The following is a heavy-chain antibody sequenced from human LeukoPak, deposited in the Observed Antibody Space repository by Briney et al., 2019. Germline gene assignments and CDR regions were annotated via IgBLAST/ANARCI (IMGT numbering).Heavy chain of an antibody. CDR3: ARPSYYYDSSGYSPLRV. Sequence: ASVKVSCKASGYTFTSYGISWVRQAPGQGLEWMGWISAYNGNTNYAQKFQGRVTITADESTSTAYMELSSLRSEDTAVYYCARPSYYYDSSGYSPLRVWGQGTLVTVSS. CDR2: ISAYNGNT. J-gene: IGHJ4*02. CDR1: GYTFTSYG. V-gene: IGHV1-18*01. D-gene: IGHD3-22*01.